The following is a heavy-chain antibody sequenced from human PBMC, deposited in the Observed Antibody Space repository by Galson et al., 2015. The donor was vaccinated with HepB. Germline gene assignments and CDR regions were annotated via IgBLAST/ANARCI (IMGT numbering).Heavy chain of an antibody. CDR2: IKGDGSEK. D-gene: IGHD4-11*01. Sequence: SLRLSCAASGCTFSNYWMSWVRQAPGKGLEWVANIKGDGSEKFYVDSVKGRFTISRDNTKNSLYLQMNSLRAEDTAVYYCARDSYSCRGCAFDIWGQGTMVTVSS. J-gene: IGHJ3*02. CDR1: GCTFSNYW. CDR3: ARDSYSCRGCAFDI. V-gene: IGHV3-7*03.